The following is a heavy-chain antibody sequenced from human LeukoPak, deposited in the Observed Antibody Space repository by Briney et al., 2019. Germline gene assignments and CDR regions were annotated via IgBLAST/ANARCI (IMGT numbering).Heavy chain of an antibody. V-gene: IGHV1-46*01. J-gene: IGHJ4*02. Sequence: ASVKVSCKASGYTFTSYYMHWVRQAPGQGLEWMGIINPSGGSTSYAQKFQGRVTMTRDTSTSTAYMELRSLRSDDTAVYYCARGLPGEKAFDYWGQGTLVTVSS. CDR3: ARGLPGEKAFDY. CDR2: INPSGGST. CDR1: GYTFTSYY. D-gene: IGHD2-2*01.